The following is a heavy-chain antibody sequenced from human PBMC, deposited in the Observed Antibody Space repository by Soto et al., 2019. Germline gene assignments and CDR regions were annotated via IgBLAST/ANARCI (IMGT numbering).Heavy chain of an antibody. CDR2: ISYDGSNK. Sequence: GGSLRLSCAASGFTFSSYAMHWVRQAPGKGLEWVAVISYDGSNKYYADSVKGRFTISRDNSKNTLYLQMNSLRAEDTAVYYCARDRYLYSNHPYGMDVWGQGTTVTVSS. J-gene: IGHJ6*02. V-gene: IGHV3-30-3*01. CDR3: ARDRYLYSNHPYGMDV. CDR1: GFTFSSYA. D-gene: IGHD4-4*01.